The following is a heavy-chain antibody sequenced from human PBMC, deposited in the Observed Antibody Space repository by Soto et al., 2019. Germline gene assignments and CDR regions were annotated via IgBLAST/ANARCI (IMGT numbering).Heavy chain of an antibody. D-gene: IGHD2-15*01. Sequence: EVQLVESGGGLVQPGVSLRLSCAAYGFTFSSYWMSYVRQAPGKGLEWVANIKQDGSEKYYVDSVRGRFTISRDNGKNSLYLQMNSLRAEDTAVYYCARGLVVVVAATPGYYYYMDVWGKGTTVTVSS. CDR1: GFTFSSYW. CDR2: IKQDGSEK. V-gene: IGHV3-7*01. CDR3: ARGLVVVVAATPGYYYYMDV. J-gene: IGHJ6*03.